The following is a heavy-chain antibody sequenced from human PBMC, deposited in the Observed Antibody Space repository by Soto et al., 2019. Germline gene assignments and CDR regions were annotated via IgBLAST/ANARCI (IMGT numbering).Heavy chain of an antibody. CDR3: ARDMIGILWYCMDV. Sequence: WGSLRLSCAASGFTFSSYGMHWVRQAPGKGLEWVAVIWYDGSNKYYADSVKGRFTISRDNSKNTLYLQMNSLRAEDTAVYYCARDMIGILWYCMDVWGQGTTVNFSS. J-gene: IGHJ6*02. D-gene: IGHD3-22*01. CDR1: GFTFSSYG. V-gene: IGHV3-33*01. CDR2: IWYDGSNK.